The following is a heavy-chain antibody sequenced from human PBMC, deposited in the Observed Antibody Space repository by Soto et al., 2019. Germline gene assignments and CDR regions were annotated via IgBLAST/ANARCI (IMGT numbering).Heavy chain of an antibody. CDR1: GFTFTSYG. CDR3: AGGPAPPSIPGTSHFEN. D-gene: IGHD1-7*01. V-gene: IGHV3-30*03. J-gene: IGHJ4*02. CDR2: ISFDGGNK. Sequence: QVQLVESGGGVVQPGRSLRLSCVASGFTFTSYGMHWVRQAPGKGLEWVTLISFDGGNKYYAESVKGRFAISRDNSKKPLYRQINSLKPENTAVYSCAGGPAPPSIPGTSHFENWGQGTLVTFSP.